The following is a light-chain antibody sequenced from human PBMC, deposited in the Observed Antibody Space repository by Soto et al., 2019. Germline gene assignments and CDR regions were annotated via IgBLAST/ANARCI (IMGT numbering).Light chain of an antibody. V-gene: IGLV1-44*01. J-gene: IGLJ1*01. CDR3: ATWDDSRNKV. CDR2: NNN. Sequence: VLTQPPSASGTPGQRVTISCSGSSSNIGGNTVNWYQQLPGTAPKLLIYNNNQRPSGVPDRFSGSKSGTSASLAISGLQSEDEADYYCATWDDSRNKVFGTGTKVTVL. CDR1: SSNIGGNT.